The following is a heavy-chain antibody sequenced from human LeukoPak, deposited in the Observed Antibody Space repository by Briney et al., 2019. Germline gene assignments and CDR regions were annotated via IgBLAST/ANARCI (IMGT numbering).Heavy chain of an antibody. Sequence: GVSLRLSCAACVFTFNSYGMQWVRQSPGKGRECVAVIWYDGINKYYADSVKDRFTISRDNSTNQLYLKMNSLRAEETAVYYCARDPGLGSRQKGILNFDYWGQGTLVTVSS. D-gene: IGHD6-13*01. CDR2: IWYDGINK. CDR3: ARDPGLGSRQKGILNFDY. J-gene: IGHJ4*02. CDR1: VFTFNSYG. V-gene: IGHV3-33*01.